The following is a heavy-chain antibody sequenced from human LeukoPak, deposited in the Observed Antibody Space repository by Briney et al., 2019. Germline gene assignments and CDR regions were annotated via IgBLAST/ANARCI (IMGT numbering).Heavy chain of an antibody. D-gene: IGHD3-22*01. CDR2: IYTSGST. V-gene: IGHV4-61*02. Sequence: PSETLSLTCTVSGNSISSGDNYWSWLRQPAGKGLEWIGRIYTSGSTNYNPSLKSRVTISGDTSKNQFSLRLSSVTAADTAVYYCARASYSYDINGWVPFDYWGQGTLVTASS. CDR3: ARASYSYDINGWVPFDY. J-gene: IGHJ4*02. CDR1: GNSISSGDNY.